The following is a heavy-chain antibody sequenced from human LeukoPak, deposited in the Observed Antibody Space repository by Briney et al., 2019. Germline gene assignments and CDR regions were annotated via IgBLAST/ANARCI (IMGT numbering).Heavy chain of an antibody. CDR3: ASPDTAMVTYFDY. J-gene: IGHJ4*02. CDR2: ISYDGSNE. D-gene: IGHD5-18*01. CDR1: GFTFSSYG. V-gene: IGHV3-30*03. Sequence: PGGSLRLSCAASGFTFSSYGMHWVRQAPGKGLEWVAVISYDGSNEYYADSVKGRFTISRDNSKNTLYLQMNSLRAEDTAVYYCASPDTAMVTYFDYWGQGTLVTVSS.